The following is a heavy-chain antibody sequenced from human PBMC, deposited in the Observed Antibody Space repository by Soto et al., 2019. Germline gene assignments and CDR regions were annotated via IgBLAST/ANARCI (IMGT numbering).Heavy chain of an antibody. V-gene: IGHV1-18*01. D-gene: IGHD3-22*01. CDR3: ARGDSITDEN. J-gene: IGHJ4*02. CDR2: TSANTGNT. CDR1: GYTFTRFG. Sequence: QVQLVQSGAEVKKPGASVKVSCKASGYTFTRFGINWGRQAPGQGLEWMGWTSANTGNTNYAQKFQGRVTMTIDTSTTTACMELRSLRSDDTAVYYCARGDSITDENWGQGTLVTVSS.